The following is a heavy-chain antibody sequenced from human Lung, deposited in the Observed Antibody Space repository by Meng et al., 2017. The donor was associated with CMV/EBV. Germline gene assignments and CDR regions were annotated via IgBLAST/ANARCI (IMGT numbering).Heavy chain of an antibody. Sequence: SXXVSXXASGYTLTSYGISWVRQAPGQGLEWMGWISAYNGNTNYAQKLLGRVTMTTDTSTSTAYMELRSLRSDDTAVYYCARGIVIAVAGTGVDYWGQGTXVTVSS. CDR3: ARGIVIAVAGTGVDY. D-gene: IGHD6-19*01. CDR2: ISAYNGNT. CDR1: GYTLTSYG. J-gene: IGHJ4*02. V-gene: IGHV1-18*01.